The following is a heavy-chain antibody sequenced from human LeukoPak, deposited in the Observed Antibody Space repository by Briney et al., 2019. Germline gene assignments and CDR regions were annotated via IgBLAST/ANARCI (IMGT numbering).Heavy chain of an antibody. D-gene: IGHD6-13*01. CDR2: ISSTSATM. CDR3: ARDWAPYSSSWHAFDI. CDR1: GFTFSDYS. V-gene: IGHV3-48*01. J-gene: IGHJ3*02. Sequence: TGGSLRLSCSASGFTFSDYSMNWVRQAPGKGLEWVSYISSTSATMYHADSVKGRFIISRDNSKNTLYLQMNSLRAEDTAVYYCARDWAPYSSSWHAFDIWGQGTMVTVSS.